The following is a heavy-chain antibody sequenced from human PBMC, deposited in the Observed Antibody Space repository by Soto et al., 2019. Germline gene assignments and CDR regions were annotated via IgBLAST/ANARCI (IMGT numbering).Heavy chain of an antibody. Sequence: SETLSLTCSVSGGSISSGYYYWGWIRQPPGKGLEWIGSIYYSGSTYYNPSLKSRVTISVDTSKNQFSLKLSSVTAADTAVYYCARHVSGRAARRSNYFDYWGQGTLVTVSS. CDR3: ARHVSGRAARRSNYFDY. J-gene: IGHJ4*02. V-gene: IGHV4-39*01. D-gene: IGHD6-6*01. CDR2: IYYSGST. CDR1: GGSISSGYYY.